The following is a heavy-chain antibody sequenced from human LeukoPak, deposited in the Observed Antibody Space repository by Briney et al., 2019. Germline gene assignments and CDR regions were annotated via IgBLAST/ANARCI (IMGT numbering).Heavy chain of an antibody. CDR3: AMAEAGQNPTETGGYFDY. V-gene: IGHV5-51*01. CDR1: GYSFTSYW. J-gene: IGHJ4*02. Sequence: GESLKLSCKGSGYSFTSYWIGWVRQMPGKGLEWMGIIYPGDSDTRYSPSFQGQVTISADKSISTAYLQWSSLKASDTAMYYCAMAEAGQNPTETGGYFDYWGQGTLVTVSS. CDR2: IYPGDSDT. D-gene: IGHD6-13*01.